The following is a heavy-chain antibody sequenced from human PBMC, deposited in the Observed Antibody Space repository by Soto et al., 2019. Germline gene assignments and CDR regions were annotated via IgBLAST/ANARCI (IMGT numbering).Heavy chain of an antibody. CDR3: TRGVGATYYYYGMDV. J-gene: IGHJ6*02. Sequence: GGSLRLSCTASGFTFGDYAMSWFRQAPGKGLEWVGFIRSKAYGGTTEYAASVKGRFTISRDDSKSIAYLQMNSLKTEDTAVYYCTRGVGATYYYYGMDVWGQGTTVTVSS. CDR2: IRSKAYGGTT. CDR1: GFTFGDYA. D-gene: IGHD1-26*01. V-gene: IGHV3-49*03.